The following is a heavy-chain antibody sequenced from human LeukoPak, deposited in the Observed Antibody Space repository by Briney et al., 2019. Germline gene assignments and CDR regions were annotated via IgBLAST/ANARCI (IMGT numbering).Heavy chain of an antibody. J-gene: IGHJ3*01. V-gene: IGHV3-23*01. Sequence: GRSLRLSCAASGFNFITAAMTWGRGAPGPGLEWGLLMGYSFGSTYYADSVTDGSSIHRDSSNHAPALQVNRLRVRHTARYYLVKDIQLSTWRLGTMVSVSS. CDR3: VKDIQLST. CDR1: GFNFITAA. D-gene: IGHD5-24*01. CDR2: MGYSFGST.